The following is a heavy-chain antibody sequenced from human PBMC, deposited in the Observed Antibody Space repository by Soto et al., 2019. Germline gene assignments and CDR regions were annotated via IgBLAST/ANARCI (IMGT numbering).Heavy chain of an antibody. CDR1: GFTFSTTC. J-gene: IGHJ6*02. CDR3: AKDGAAGSVLDV. CDR2: ISSGSEYI. D-gene: IGHD6-13*01. Sequence: SGGALRLSCAASGFTFSTTCMNLVRPAPGKGLEWVSSISSGSEYIFHADSVKGRLTTSRDNAKNSVYLQMNNLRVEDTAVYYCAKDGAAGSVLDVWGQGTTVTVSS. V-gene: IGHV3-21*01.